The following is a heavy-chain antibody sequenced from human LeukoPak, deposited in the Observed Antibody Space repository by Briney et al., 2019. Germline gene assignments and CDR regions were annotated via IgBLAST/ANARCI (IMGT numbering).Heavy chain of an antibody. D-gene: IGHD3-16*02. CDR1: GGSISYYY. J-gene: IGHJ6*02. CDR2: IYYSGST. V-gene: IGHV4-59*01. Sequence: PSETLSLTCTVSGGSISYYYWSWIRQPPGKGLEWIGYIYYSGSTNYNPSLKSRVTISVDTSKNEFSLKLSSVTAADTAVYYCARERNMLTFGGVIVPHGMDVWGQGTTVTVSS. CDR3: ARERNMLTFGGVIVPHGMDV.